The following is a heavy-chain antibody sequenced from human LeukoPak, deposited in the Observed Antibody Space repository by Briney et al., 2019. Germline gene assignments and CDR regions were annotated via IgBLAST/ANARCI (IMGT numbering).Heavy chain of an antibody. CDR2: MNHSGST. V-gene: IGHV4-34*01. J-gene: IGHJ6*03. CDR1: GGSFSGYY. CDR3: ARHSSRPYYYYYMDV. Sequence: SETLSLTCAVYGGSFSGYYWSWIRQPPGKGLEWIGEMNHSGSTYYNPSLKSRVTISVDTSKNQFSLKLSSVTAADTAVYYCARHSSRPYYYYYMDVWGKGTTVTISS. D-gene: IGHD2-2*01.